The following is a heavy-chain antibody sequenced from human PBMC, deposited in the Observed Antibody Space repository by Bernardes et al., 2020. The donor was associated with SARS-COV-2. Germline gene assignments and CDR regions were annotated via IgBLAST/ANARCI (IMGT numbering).Heavy chain of an antibody. CDR3: ASPIGGPAPDY. D-gene: IGHD3-10*01. CDR2: IYPGDSDA. V-gene: IGHV5-51*01. J-gene: IGHJ4*02. Sequence: GAPLKISFRVPGDNFSPYWIGWVRQMPGKGLEWIGFIYPGDSDARYSSSFQGQVTFSADKSINTAYLQWASLKASDTAMYYCASPIGGPAPDYWGQGTLVTVSS. CDR1: GDNFSPYW.